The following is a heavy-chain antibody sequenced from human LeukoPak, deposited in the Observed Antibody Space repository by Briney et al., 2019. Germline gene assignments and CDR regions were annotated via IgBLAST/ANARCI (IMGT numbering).Heavy chain of an antibody. Sequence: PGSSLRLSCAASGFTFSRYAMHWVRQAPGKGLEWVAVISYDGSNEYYADSVKGRFTISRDSSENTLYLQMNGLRVEDTAVYYCARVGYYSSGPFSYFDYWGQGTLVTVSS. CDR3: ARVGYYSSGPFSYFDY. V-gene: IGHV3-30-3*01. CDR2: ISYDGSNE. CDR1: GFTFSRYA. D-gene: IGHD3-10*01. J-gene: IGHJ4*02.